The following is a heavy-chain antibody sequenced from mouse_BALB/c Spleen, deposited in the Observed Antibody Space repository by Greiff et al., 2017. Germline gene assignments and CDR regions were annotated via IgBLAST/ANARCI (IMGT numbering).Heavy chain of an antibody. J-gene: IGHJ2*01. V-gene: IGHV14-3*02. CDR1: GFNIKDTY. CDR3: ALLTAKDY. D-gene: IGHD1-2*01. Sequence: EVQLQQSGAELVKPGASVKLSCTASGFNIKDTYMHWVKQRPEQGLEWIGRIDPANGNTKYDPKFQGKATITADTSSNTAYLQLSSLTSEDTAVYYCALLTAKDYWGQGTTLTVSS. CDR2: IDPANGNT.